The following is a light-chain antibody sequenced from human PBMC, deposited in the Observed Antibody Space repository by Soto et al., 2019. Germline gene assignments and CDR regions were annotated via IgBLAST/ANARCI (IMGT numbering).Light chain of an antibody. V-gene: IGLV2-8*01. CDR2: EVS. CDR3: YSDAGRKGL. CDR1: SSDVGAYNF. Sequence: QSALTQPPSASGSPGQSVTMSCTGTSSDVGAYNFVSWYQQHPGKAPKLMIYEVSKRPSGVPDRFSASKSGNTASLTVSGLQAEDEADYYCYSDAGRKGLFGGGTKLTVL. J-gene: IGLJ2*01.